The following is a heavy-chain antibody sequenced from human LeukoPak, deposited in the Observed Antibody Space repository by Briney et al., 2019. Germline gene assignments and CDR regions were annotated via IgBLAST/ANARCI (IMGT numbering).Heavy chain of an antibody. V-gene: IGHV4-39*07. D-gene: IGHD1-26*01. Sequence: PSETLSLTCTVSGGSISSSSYYWGWIRQPPGKGLEWIGSIYYSGCTYYNPSLKSRVTISVDTSKNQFSLKLSSVTAADTAVYYCASLGATFYWGQGTLVTVSS. CDR3: ASLGATFY. J-gene: IGHJ4*02. CDR1: GGSISSSSYY. CDR2: IYYSGCT.